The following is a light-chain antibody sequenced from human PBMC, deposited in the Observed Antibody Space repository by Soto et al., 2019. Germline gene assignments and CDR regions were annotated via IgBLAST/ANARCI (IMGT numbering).Light chain of an antibody. Sequence: QSVLTQPASVSGSPGQSIAISCTGTSSDVGSYNSVSWYQQYPGKAPKLMIHDVNNQPSGISDRFSGSKSGNTASLTISGLQAEDEADYYCSSFTSSTSYVFGTGTKVTVL. CDR2: DVN. CDR3: SSFTSSTSYV. J-gene: IGLJ1*01. V-gene: IGLV2-14*03. CDR1: SSDVGSYNS.